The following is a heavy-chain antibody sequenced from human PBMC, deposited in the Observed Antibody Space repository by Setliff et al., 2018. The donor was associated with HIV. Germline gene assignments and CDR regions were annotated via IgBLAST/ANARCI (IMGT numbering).Heavy chain of an antibody. CDR2: IRFDGNRE. D-gene: IGHD3-10*01. CDR3: TKERGSGSSYFDS. CDR1: GFIFSDYA. Sequence: GGSLRLSCAASGFIFSDYAMHWVRQAPGKGLEWVAHIRFDGNREYYADSVKGRFTISRDNSKNTVYLEMNSLRAGDTAVYYCTKERGSGSSYFDSWGQGTLVTVSS. V-gene: IGHV3-30*02. J-gene: IGHJ4*02.